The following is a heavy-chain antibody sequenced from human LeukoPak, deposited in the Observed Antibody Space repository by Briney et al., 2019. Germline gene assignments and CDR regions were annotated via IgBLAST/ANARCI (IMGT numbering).Heavy chain of an antibody. V-gene: IGHV3-53*01. CDR1: GFTISSYW. CDR2: IYNIGTT. D-gene: IGHD2-2*01. CDR3: ARWYCSSTSCYYDY. Sequence: GGSLRLSCAGSGFTISSYWMTWVRQAPGKGLEWVSIIYNIGTTYYTDSVKGRFTISRDNSKNTLYLQMNSLRAEDTAVYYCARWYCSSTSCYYDYWGQGTLVTVSS. J-gene: IGHJ4*02.